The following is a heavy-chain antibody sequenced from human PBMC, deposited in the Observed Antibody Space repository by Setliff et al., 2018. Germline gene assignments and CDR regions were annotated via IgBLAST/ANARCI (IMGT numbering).Heavy chain of an antibody. D-gene: IGHD1-26*01. CDR2: IKSDGSST. CDR1: GFTFSSFW. Sequence: PGGSLRLSCAASGFTFSSFWMHWVRQAPGKGLVWVSRIKSDGSSTTYADSVKGRFTISRDNAKNTLYLQMNGLRAEDTAVYYCVREGGNYFPLDYWGLGTLVTVSS. CDR3: VREGGNYFPLDY. V-gene: IGHV3-74*01. J-gene: IGHJ4*02.